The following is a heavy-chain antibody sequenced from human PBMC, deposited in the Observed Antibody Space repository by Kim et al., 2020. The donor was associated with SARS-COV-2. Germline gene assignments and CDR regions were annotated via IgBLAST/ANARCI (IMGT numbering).Heavy chain of an antibody. Sequence: SETLSLTCAVYGGSFSGYYWSWIRQPPGKGLEWIGEINHSGSTNYNPSLKSRVTISVDTSKNQFSLKLSSVTAADTAVYYCARGRNTKKGYSYGPFNWFDPWGQGTLVTVSS. CDR3: ARGRNTKKGYSYGPFNWFDP. V-gene: IGHV4-34*01. CDR2: INHSGST. CDR1: GGSFSGYY. D-gene: IGHD5-18*01. J-gene: IGHJ5*02.